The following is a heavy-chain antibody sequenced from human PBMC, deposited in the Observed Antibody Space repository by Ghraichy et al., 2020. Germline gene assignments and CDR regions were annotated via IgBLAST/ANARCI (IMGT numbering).Heavy chain of an antibody. V-gene: IGHV4-34*01. CDR2: INHSGST. D-gene: IGHD2-2*01. CDR3: ARGDIVVVPAARFPRLRWFDP. CDR1: GGSFSGYY. J-gene: IGHJ5*02. Sequence: ETLSLTCAVYGGSFSGYYWSWIRQPPGKGLEWIGEINHSGSTNYNPSLKSRVTISVDTSKNQFSLKLSSVTAADTAVYYCARGDIVVVPAARFPRLRWFDPWGQGTLVTVSS.